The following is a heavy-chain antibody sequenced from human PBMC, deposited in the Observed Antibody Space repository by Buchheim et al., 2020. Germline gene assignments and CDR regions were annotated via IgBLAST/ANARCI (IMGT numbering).Heavy chain of an antibody. CDR2: VGMAGDT. CDR1: GFTFSSYX. J-gene: IGHJ6*02. CDR3: ARDPSGRGMDV. V-gene: IGHV3-13*04. Sequence: EVQLVESGGGLVQPGGSLRLSCAASGFTFSSYXMQWVRQVSGKGLEWVSAVGMAGDTHYSGSVRGRFTIXRENAKKFVYLLMNNLRAGDTAVYYCARDPSGRGMDVWGQGTT.